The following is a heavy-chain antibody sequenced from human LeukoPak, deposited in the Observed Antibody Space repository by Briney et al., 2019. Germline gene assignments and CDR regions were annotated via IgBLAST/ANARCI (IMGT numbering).Heavy chain of an antibody. J-gene: IGHJ4*02. Sequence: AGGSLRLSCAASGFSVSTNYVSWVRQAPGKGLEWVSYISSGGSTIYYADSVMGRFTISRDNAKNSLYLQMNSLRAEDTAVYYCARVFNWNYKYYFDYWGQGTLVTVSS. D-gene: IGHD1-7*01. CDR3: ARVFNWNYKYYFDY. CDR1: GFSVSTNY. V-gene: IGHV3-11*04. CDR2: ISSGGSTI.